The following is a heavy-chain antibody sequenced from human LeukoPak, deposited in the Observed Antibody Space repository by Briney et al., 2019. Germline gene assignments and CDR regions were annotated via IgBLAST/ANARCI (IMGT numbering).Heavy chain of an antibody. CDR2: ISSGTSTT. CDR3: ARLLWFEKNYGMDV. J-gene: IGHJ6*02. V-gene: IGHV3-48*02. Sequence: GGSLRLSCAASGFTFSPLGMNWVRQAPGRGLGWVSYISSGTSTTYYADSVKGRFTISRDNAKNSLYLQLNSLRDEDTAVYYCARLLWFEKNYGMDVWGQGTTVTVSS. D-gene: IGHD3-10*01. CDR1: GFTFSPLG.